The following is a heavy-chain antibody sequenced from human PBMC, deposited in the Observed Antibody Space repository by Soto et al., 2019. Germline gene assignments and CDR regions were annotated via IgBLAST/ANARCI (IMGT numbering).Heavy chain of an antibody. D-gene: IGHD2-15*01. V-gene: IGHV3-74*01. CDR2: INSDGSST. CDR3: ARGEILSPFDY. Sequence: GGSLRLSCAASGFTFSSYWMHWVRQAPGKGLVWVSRINSDGSSTSYADSVKGRFTISRDNAKNTLYLQMNSLRAEDTAVYYCARGEILSPFDYWGQGTLVTVSS. CDR1: GFTFSSYW. J-gene: IGHJ4*02.